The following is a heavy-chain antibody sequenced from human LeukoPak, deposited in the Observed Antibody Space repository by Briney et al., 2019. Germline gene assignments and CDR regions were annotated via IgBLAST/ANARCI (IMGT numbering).Heavy chain of an antibody. J-gene: IGHJ4*02. CDR2: ISWDGGST. CDR1: GFTFDDYA. Sequence: TGGSPRLSCAASGFTFDDYAMHWVRQAPGKGLEWVSLISWDGGSTYYADSVKGRFTISRDNSKNSLYLQMNSLRAEDTALYYCAIGRGYCSGGSCYSGGYWGQGTLVTVSS. D-gene: IGHD2-15*01. CDR3: AIGRGYCSGGSCYSGGY. V-gene: IGHV3-43D*03.